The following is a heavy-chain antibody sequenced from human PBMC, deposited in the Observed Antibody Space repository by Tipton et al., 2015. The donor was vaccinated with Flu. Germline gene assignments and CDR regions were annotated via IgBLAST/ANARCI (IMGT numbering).Heavy chain of an antibody. D-gene: IGHD3-3*01. Sequence: RSLRLSCAASGFTFTIFGMHWVRQAPGKGLEWVAFIWYDGSKTYYGDSVKGRFTISRDDSTNTVFLQMNSLRVEDTAVYYCARDGPEWNYFAYMDVWGKGTTVTVS. V-gene: IGHV3-33*02. CDR1: GFTFTIFG. J-gene: IGHJ6*03. CDR2: IWYDGSKT. CDR3: ARDGPEWNYFAYMDV.